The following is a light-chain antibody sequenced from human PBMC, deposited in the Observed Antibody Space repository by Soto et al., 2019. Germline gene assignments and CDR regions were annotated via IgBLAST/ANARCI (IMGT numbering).Light chain of an antibody. CDR3: EQYDKFPPA. Sequence: DIQMTQSPSSLSASVGDRVTSTCQASQDISNYLNWYQQKPGKAPKLLIYDASNLETGVPSRFSGSGSGTDFTFTISSLQPEDIATYYCEQYDKFPPAFGQGIRLEIQ. CDR2: DAS. J-gene: IGKJ5*01. V-gene: IGKV1-33*01. CDR1: QDISNY.